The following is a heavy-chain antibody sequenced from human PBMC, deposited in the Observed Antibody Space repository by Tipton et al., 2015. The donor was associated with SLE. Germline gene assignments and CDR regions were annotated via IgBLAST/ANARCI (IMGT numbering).Heavy chain of an antibody. V-gene: IGHV3-21*03. CDR3: ATPTYYYDSLGFSSGAFDI. CDR2: ISGSSTYK. J-gene: IGHJ3*02. D-gene: IGHD3-22*01. Sequence: SLRLSCAASGFTFSDYSVNWVRQARGKGLEWISSISGSSTYKWYADSVKGRFTISRDNAKNTVFLEMNSLRVEDTAVYYCATPTYYYDSLGFSSGAFDIWGRGTRVTISS. CDR1: GFTFSDYS.